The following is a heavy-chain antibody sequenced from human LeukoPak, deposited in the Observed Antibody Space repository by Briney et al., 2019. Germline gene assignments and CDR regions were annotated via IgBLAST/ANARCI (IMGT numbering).Heavy chain of an antibody. CDR2: INPTSGGT. Sequence: ASVKVSCKASGYAFTGYYMHWVRQAPGQGLEWMGWINPTSGGTNYAQKFQGRVTMTRDTSISTAYMELNRLTSDDTAVYYWARADYGHYFDYWGQGSLVSVSS. J-gene: IGHJ4*02. D-gene: IGHD4-17*01. V-gene: IGHV1-2*02. CDR3: ARADYGHYFDY. CDR1: GYAFTGYY.